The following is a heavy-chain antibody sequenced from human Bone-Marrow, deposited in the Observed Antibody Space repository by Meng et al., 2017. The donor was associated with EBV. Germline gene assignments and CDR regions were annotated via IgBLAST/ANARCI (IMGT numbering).Heavy chain of an antibody. CDR3: ARPFPSWQSPRLDPFGA. D-gene: IGHD6-19*01. CDR2: VHYTGST. CDR1: GDSISSFYY. Sequence: HLLLRDSGPEQVTPSAALSLTLTVSGDSISSFYYWGWIRQPPGRGLEWIGSVHYTGSTYYSPSLKSRVTVSVDTSKNQFSLRLTSVTAADTAVYYCARPFPSWQSPRLDPFGAWGQGTLVTVSS. J-gene: IGHJ5*02. V-gene: IGHV4-39*01.